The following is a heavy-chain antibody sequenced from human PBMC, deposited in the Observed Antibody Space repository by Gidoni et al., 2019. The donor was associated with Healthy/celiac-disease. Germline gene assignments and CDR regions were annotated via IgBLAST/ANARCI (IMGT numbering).Heavy chain of an antibody. D-gene: IGHD3-22*01. Sequence: QVQLVQSGAEVKKPGSSVKVSCKASGGTFSSYTISWVRQAPGQGLEWMGRSIPILGIANYAQKFQGRVTITADKSTSTAYMELSSLRSEDTAVYYCARTYYYDSSGYYSGAGFDYWGQGTLVTVSS. CDR3: ARTYYYDSSGYYSGAGFDY. CDR2: SIPILGIA. J-gene: IGHJ4*02. CDR1: GGTFSSYT. V-gene: IGHV1-69*02.